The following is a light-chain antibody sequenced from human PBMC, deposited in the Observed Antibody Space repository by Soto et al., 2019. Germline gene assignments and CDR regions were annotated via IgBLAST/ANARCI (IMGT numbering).Light chain of an antibody. J-gene: IGLJ1*01. CDR3: SSYTTSNTLV. Sequence: QSALTQPPSASGSPGQSVTISCTGTSSDVGGYNYVSWYQQHPGKAPKLMIYEVSYRPSGVSNRFSGSKSGNTASLTISGLQAEDEADYYCSSYTTSNTLVFGTGTKLTVL. V-gene: IGLV2-14*01. CDR1: SSDVGGYNY. CDR2: EVS.